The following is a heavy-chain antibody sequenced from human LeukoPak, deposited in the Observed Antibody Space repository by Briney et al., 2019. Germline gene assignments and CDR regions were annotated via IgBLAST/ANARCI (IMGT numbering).Heavy chain of an antibody. CDR1: GGSFSGYY. V-gene: IGHV4-34*01. CDR3: ARRAGSRLEGHYFDY. D-gene: IGHD6-19*01. CDR2: INHSGST. Sequence: SETLSPTCAVYGGSFSGYYWSWIRQPPGKGLEWIGEINHSGSTNYNPSLKSRVTISVDTSKNQFSLKLSSVTAADTAVYYCARRAGSRLEGHYFDYWGQGTLVTVSS. J-gene: IGHJ4*02.